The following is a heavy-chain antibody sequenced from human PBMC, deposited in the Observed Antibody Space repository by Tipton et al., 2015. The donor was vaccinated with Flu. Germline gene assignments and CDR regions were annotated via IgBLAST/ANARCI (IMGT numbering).Heavy chain of an antibody. CDR2: IWYDGSNK. Sequence: SLRLSCAASGFTFSSYGMHWVRQAPGKGLEWVAVIWYDGSNKYYADSVKGRFTISRDNSKNTLYLQMNSLRAEDTAVYYCARGPHRLPGKLDYWGQGTLVTVSS. D-gene: IGHD1-14*01. J-gene: IGHJ4*02. CDR1: GFTFSSYG. CDR3: ARGPHRLPGKLDY. V-gene: IGHV3-33*01.